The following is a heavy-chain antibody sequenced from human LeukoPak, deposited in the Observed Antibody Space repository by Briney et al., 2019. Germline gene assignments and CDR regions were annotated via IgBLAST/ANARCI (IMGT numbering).Heavy chain of an antibody. CDR2: IYSGDST. Sequence: PGGSLRLSCVASGFSSSYMSWVRQAPGKGLEWGSVIYSGDSTYYADSVKGRFTISRDISKNTVYLQMNSLRPEDTAVYHCARDLWDATGYWGQGTLVTVAS. J-gene: IGHJ4*02. D-gene: IGHD3-3*01. CDR1: GFSSSY. CDR3: ARDLWDATGY. V-gene: IGHV3-66*02.